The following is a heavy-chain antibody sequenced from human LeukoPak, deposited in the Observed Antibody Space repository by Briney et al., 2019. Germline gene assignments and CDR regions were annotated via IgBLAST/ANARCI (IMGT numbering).Heavy chain of an antibody. CDR2: VSGSGGGA. CDR1: GFTFNTYS. D-gene: IGHD1-26*01. J-gene: IGHJ4*02. V-gene: IGHV3-23*01. CDR3: AAQWEILRMFDY. Sequence: GGSLRLSCEASGFTFNTYSMNWARQAPGKGLEWVSSVSGSGGGAYYADSVKGRFTISRDNSKSTLYLQMNSLRAEDTAVYYCAAQWEILRMFDYWGQGTLVTVSS.